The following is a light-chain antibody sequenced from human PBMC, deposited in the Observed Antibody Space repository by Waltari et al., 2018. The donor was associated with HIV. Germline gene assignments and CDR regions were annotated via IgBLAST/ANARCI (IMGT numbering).Light chain of an antibody. Sequence: SYELTQPPTVSVSPGQTDRITCSGDALQKQYAYWYQQKPGQAPILVIYKDIERPSGIPERFSGSSSGTTVTLTISGVQAEDEADYYCQSADSSDTFVFGSGTKVTVL. CDR3: QSADSSDTFV. CDR1: ALQKQY. CDR2: KDI. V-gene: IGLV3-25*03. J-gene: IGLJ1*01.